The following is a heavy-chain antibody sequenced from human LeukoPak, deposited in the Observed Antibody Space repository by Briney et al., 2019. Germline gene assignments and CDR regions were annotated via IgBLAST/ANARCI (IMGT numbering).Heavy chain of an antibody. CDR2: INSDGSRT. V-gene: IGHV3-74*01. CDR3: ACLKRQQLVDY. D-gene: IGHD6-13*01. Sequence: PGRSLRLSCAASKFSFSSYWMHWVRQAPGKELVWVSRINSDGSRTNYADSVKGRFTISRDNSKNTLYLQMNSLRAEDTAVYYCACLKRQQLVDYWGQGTLVTVSS. CDR1: KFSFSSYW. J-gene: IGHJ4*02.